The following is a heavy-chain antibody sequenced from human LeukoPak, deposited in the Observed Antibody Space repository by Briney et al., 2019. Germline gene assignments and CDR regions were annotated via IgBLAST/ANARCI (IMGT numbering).Heavy chain of an antibody. CDR1: GYSFTNYW. J-gene: IGHJ4*02. D-gene: IGHD5-18*01. CDR3: VGANGYPYYFDY. Sequence: GESLKISCEGSGYSFTNYWIAWVRQMPGKGLEWMGMFYPGNSETRYSPSFQGQVTISDDESITTAYLQWSSLKASDTAMYYCVGANGYPYYFDYWGQGTLVTVSS. CDR2: FYPGNSET. V-gene: IGHV5-51*01.